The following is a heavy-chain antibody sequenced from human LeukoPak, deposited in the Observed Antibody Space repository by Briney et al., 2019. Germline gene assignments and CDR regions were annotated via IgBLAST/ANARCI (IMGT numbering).Heavy chain of an antibody. J-gene: IGHJ5*01. Sequence: ASVKVSCKATSRISWVRQAPGQGLEWMGWIGTYGGDTYYAQKFQGRITVTTDTSTSTVYMELRNLRSDDTAVYYCARDLWKFYDDRGYNRDFDSWGQGTLVSVSS. D-gene: IGHD2/OR15-2a*01. CDR2: IGTYGGDT. CDR3: ARDLWKFYDDRGYNRDFDS. CDR1: TSR. V-gene: IGHV1-18*01.